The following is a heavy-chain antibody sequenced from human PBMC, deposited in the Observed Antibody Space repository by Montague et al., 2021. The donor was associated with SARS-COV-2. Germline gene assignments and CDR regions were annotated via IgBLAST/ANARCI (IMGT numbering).Heavy chain of an antibody. CDR3: ARFNIVICLPDL. V-gene: IGHV4-59*01. CDR1: GGSFTGYY. Sequence: LSLPCNVSGGSFTGYYWSWIRQPPGKGLEWIGYIHFTGSTYYNPSLKSRLTISADTPKKQFSLRLTSVTAADTAVYFCARFNIVICLPDLWGQGTLVTVSS. J-gene: IGHJ5*02. CDR2: IHFTGST. D-gene: IGHD2/OR15-2a*01.